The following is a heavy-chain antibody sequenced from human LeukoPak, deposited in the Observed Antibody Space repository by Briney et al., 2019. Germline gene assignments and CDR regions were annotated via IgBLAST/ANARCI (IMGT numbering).Heavy chain of an antibody. CDR2: IYSSDYR. Sequence: GGSLRLSCAASGLIVSSNHMNWVRQAPGKGLEWVSIIYSSDYRYYADSVKGRFTISRDNAKNSLYLQMNSLRAEDTAVYYCARDRDYVWGSYRYPLDYWGQGTLVTVSS. V-gene: IGHV3-66*01. J-gene: IGHJ4*02. D-gene: IGHD3-16*02. CDR1: GLIVSSNH. CDR3: ARDRDYVWGSYRYPLDY.